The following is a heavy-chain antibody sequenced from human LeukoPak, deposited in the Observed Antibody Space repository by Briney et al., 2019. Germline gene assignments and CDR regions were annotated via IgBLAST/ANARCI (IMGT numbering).Heavy chain of an antibody. CDR2: ISGSGGST. Sequence: GGSLRLSCAASGFTFSSYAMSWVRQAPGKGLEWVSAISGSGGSTYYADSVKGRFTISRDNSKNTLYLQMNSLRAEDTAVYYCANCIAAATAPIDYWGQGTLVTVSS. CDR3: ANCIAAATAPIDY. D-gene: IGHD6-13*01. J-gene: IGHJ4*02. CDR1: GFTFSSYA. V-gene: IGHV3-23*01.